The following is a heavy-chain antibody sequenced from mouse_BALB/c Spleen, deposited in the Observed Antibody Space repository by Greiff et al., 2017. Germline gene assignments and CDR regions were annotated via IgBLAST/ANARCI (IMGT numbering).Heavy chain of an antibody. CDR3: AMGNYFYYFDY. V-gene: IGHV1-14*01. CDR2: INPYNDGT. D-gene: IGHD2-1*01. Sequence: QLQESGPELVKPGASVKMSCKASGYTFTSYVMHWVKQKPGQGLEWIGYINPYNDGTKYNEKFKGKATLTSDKSSSTAYMELSSLTSEDSAVYYCAMGNYFYYFDYWGQGTTLTVSS. J-gene: IGHJ2*01. CDR1: GYTFTSYV.